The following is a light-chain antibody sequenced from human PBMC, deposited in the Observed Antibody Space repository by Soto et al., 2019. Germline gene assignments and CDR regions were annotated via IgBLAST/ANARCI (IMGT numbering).Light chain of an antibody. CDR3: GTWDSSLSAGQV. CDR1: SSNIGNNY. V-gene: IGLV1-51*01. J-gene: IGLJ2*01. CDR2: DNN. Sequence: QSVLTQPPSASAAPGQTVTISCSGSSSNIGNNYVSWYQQLPGTAPKLLIYDNNKRTSGIPDRFSGSKSGTSATLGITGLETGDEADYYCGTWDSSLSAGQVFGGGTKLTVL.